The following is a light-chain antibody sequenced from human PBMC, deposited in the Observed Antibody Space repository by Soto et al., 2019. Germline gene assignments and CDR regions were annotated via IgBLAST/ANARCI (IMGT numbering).Light chain of an antibody. CDR3: QQFDSHPVT. Sequence: AIQLTQSPSSLSASVEDRVTITCRTSQDVSSAFAWYQQKPGKPPKLLIYDASSLENGFPSRFSGSGSGTEFTLTISSLQPDDFATYYCQQFDSHPVTFGQGTRLDMK. V-gene: IGKV1-13*02. CDR2: DAS. J-gene: IGKJ5*01. CDR1: QDVSSA.